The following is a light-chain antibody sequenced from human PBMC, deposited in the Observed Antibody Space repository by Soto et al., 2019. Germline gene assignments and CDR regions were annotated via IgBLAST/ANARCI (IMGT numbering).Light chain of an antibody. CDR1: QSISSY. Sequence: DIHMTQSPSSLSASLGDRVTITLRASQSISSYLNWYQQKPGKAPKLLIYDVSNLGSGVPSRFSGSGSGTDFSFTVSSLQPEDFATYYCQQYDHLPITFGQGTRLEIK. J-gene: IGKJ5*01. CDR3: QQYDHLPIT. CDR2: DVS. V-gene: IGKV1-33*01.